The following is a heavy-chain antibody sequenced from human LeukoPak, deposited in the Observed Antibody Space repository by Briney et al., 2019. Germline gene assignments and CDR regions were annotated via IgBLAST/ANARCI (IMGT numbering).Heavy chain of an antibody. CDR3: AKSFPGYHYGMDV. CDR1: GFTFSSYG. V-gene: IGHV3-30*18. Sequence: GRSLRLSCAASGFTFSSYGMHWVRQTPGKGLEWVALISYDGSNKYYADSVKGRFTISRDNSKNTLYLQMNSLRAEDTAVYYCAKSFPGYHYGMDVWGQGTTVTVSS. J-gene: IGHJ6*02. CDR2: ISYDGSNK.